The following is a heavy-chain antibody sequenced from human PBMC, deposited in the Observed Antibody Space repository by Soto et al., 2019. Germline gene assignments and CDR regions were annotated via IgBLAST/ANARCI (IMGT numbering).Heavy chain of an antibody. J-gene: IGHJ6*02. D-gene: IGHD5-12*01. CDR2: ISSSSSYI. V-gene: IGHV3-21*01. Sequence: GGSLRLSCAASGFTFSSYSMNWVRQAPGKXLEWVSSISSSSSYIYYADSVKGRFTISRDNAKNSLYLQMNSLRAEDTAVYYCARDNAPPSKYIVATIEYYYGMDVWGQGTTVTVSS. CDR3: ARDNAPPSKYIVATIEYYYGMDV. CDR1: GFTFSSYS.